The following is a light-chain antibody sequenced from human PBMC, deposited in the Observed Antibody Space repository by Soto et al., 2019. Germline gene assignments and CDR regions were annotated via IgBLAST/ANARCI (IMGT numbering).Light chain of an antibody. V-gene: IGKV1-12*01. Sequence: DIQITQSPSSLSSSLGGIVTITCRASQGISSWLAWYQQKPGRAPNLLIYAASSLQSGVPLRFSGSGSGTDFTLSISSLQPEDVATYYCQQLYTFPLTFGQGTRLEIK. CDR1: QGISSW. CDR3: QQLYTFPLT. CDR2: AAS. J-gene: IGKJ5*01.